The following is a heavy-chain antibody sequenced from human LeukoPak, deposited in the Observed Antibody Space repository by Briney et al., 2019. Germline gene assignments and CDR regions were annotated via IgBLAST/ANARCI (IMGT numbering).Heavy chain of an antibody. V-gene: IGHV4-39*07. Sequence: SETLSLTSTVSGGSISSSSYYWGWIRQPPGKGLEWIGSIYYSGSTYYNPSLKSRVTISVDTSKNQFSLKLSSVTAADTAVYYCAREMRADDAFDIWGEGTMVTVSS. J-gene: IGHJ3*02. CDR2: IYYSGST. CDR1: GGSISSSSYY. CDR3: AREMRADDAFDI.